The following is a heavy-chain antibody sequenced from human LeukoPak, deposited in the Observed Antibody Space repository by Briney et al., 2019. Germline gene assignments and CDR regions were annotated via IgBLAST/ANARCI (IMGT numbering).Heavy chain of an antibody. D-gene: IGHD2-2*01. CDR1: GFTLSSYA. V-gene: IGHV3-23*01. Sequence: GGSLRLSCAASGFTLSSYAMSWVRQAPGKGLEWVSAISGSGGSTYYADSVKGRFTISRDNSKNTLYLQMNSLRAEDTAVYYCAKGGRYCSSTSCRTLDYWGQGTLVTVSS. CDR3: AKGGRYCSSTSCRTLDY. J-gene: IGHJ4*02. CDR2: ISGSGGST.